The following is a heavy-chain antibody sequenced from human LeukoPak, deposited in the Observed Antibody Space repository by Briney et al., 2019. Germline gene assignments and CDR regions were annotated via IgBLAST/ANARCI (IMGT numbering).Heavy chain of an antibody. V-gene: IGHV1-2*06. Sequence: EASVKVSCKASGYTFTGYYMHWVRQAPGQGLEWMGRINPNSGGTNYAQKFQGRVTMTRDTSISTAYMELSRLRSDDTAVYYCAREPATMVRGVLLGRFDPWGQGTLVTVSS. J-gene: IGHJ5*02. CDR1: GYTFTGYY. CDR2: INPNSGGT. D-gene: IGHD3-10*01. CDR3: AREPATMVRGVLLGRFDP.